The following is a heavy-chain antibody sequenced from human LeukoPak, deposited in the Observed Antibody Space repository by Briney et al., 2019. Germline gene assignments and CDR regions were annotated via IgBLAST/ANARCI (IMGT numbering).Heavy chain of an antibody. CDR3: ARPRSAYYDSSGYDF. CDR2: MNPNSGDT. J-gene: IGHJ4*02. V-gene: IGHV1-8*01. D-gene: IGHD3-22*01. Sequence: ASVKVSCKASGYTFTRYDINWVRQTAGQGLEWMGWMNPNSGDTGYIQNFQSRVTMTRDTSISTAYMELSSLRSEDTGVYYCARPRSAYYDSSGYDFWGQGTLVTVSS. CDR1: GYTFTRYD.